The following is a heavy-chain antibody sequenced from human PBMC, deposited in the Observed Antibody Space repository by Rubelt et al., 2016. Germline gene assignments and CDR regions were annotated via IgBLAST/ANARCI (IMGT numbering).Heavy chain of an antibody. V-gene: IGHV3-66*01. Sequence: EVQLVESGGGLVQPGGSLRLSCAASGFTVSSNYMSWVRQAPGKGLEWVSVIYSVGSTYYADSVKGRFTISRGNSKNTLYRQMNSLRAEDTAVYYCARNWGFDYWGQGTLVTVSS. J-gene: IGHJ4*02. CDR2: IYSVGST. CDR3: ARNWGFDY. CDR1: GFTVSSNY. D-gene: IGHD7-27*01.